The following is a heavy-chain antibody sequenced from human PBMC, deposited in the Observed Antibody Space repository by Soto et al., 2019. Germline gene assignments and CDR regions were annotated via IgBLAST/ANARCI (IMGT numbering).Heavy chain of an antibody. Sequence: LRLSCAASGFMFSTYLMSWVRQAPGKGLEGVANIKQDGNEKFYVDSVKGRFTISRDNAKKSLYLQMNSLRADDTAVYYCVGALTYEVPYYYYGMDVWGQGTTVTVSS. J-gene: IGHJ6*02. CDR1: GFMFSTYL. CDR2: IKQDGNEK. D-gene: IGHD3-16*01. CDR3: VGALTYEVPYYYYGMDV. V-gene: IGHV3-7*01.